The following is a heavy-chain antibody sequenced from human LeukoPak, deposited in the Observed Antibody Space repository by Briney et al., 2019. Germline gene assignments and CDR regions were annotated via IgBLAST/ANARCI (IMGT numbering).Heavy chain of an antibody. CDR3: ARGKKYVASAVYWFDP. CDR2: INAGNGNT. Sequence: GAPVKVSCKASGYTFTSYAMHWVRQAPGQRLEWMGWINAGNGNTKYSQEFQGRVTITRDTSASTAYMELSSLRSEDTAVYYCARGKKYVASAVYWFDPWGQGTLVTVSS. CDR1: GYTFTSYA. J-gene: IGHJ5*02. V-gene: IGHV1-3*03. D-gene: IGHD2-15*01.